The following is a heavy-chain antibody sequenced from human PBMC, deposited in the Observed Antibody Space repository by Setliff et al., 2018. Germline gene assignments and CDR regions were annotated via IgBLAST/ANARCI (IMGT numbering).Heavy chain of an antibody. CDR2: INHSGST. CDR1: GGSFSDYY. V-gene: IGHV4-34*01. Sequence: SETLSLTCGASGGSFSDYYWSWIRQTPGKGLEWIGEINHSGSTRYNPSLMSRVTISVDTPKNQFSLELTSVTAADTAVYYCARGGTYRYFDYWGQGTLVTVSS. CDR3: ARGGTYRYFDY. J-gene: IGHJ4*02.